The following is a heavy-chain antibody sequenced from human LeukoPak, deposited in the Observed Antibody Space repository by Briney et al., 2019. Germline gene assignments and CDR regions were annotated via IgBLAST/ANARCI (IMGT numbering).Heavy chain of an antibody. CDR2: INPGGGST. V-gene: IGHV1-46*01. CDR1: GYIFTNYY. CDR3: TRADFGGKSDYYFHGLDV. J-gene: IGHJ6*02. Sequence: ASVKVSCKAAGYIFTNYYLHWVRQAPGQGLEWMGIINPGGGSTSYAQKFQGRVTMTRDTSTSTVYMELSSLRSEDTAVLYCTRADFGGKSDYYFHGLDVWGQGTTVTVSS. D-gene: IGHD4-23*01.